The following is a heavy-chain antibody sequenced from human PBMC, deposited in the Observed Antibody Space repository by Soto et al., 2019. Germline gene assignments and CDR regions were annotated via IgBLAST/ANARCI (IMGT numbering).Heavy chain of an antibody. J-gene: IGHJ6*02. Sequence: LRLSCAASGFTVSSNYMSWVRQAPGKGLGWVSVIYSGGSTYYADSVKGRFTISRDNSKNTLYLQMNSLRAEDTAVYYCARDVASSNYYYGMDVWGQGTTVTVSS. D-gene: IGHD6-6*01. V-gene: IGHV3-53*01. CDR1: GFTVSSNY. CDR3: ARDVASSNYYYGMDV. CDR2: IYSGGST.